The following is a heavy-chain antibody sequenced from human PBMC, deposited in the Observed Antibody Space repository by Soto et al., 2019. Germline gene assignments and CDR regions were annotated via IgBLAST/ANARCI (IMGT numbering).Heavy chain of an antibody. V-gene: IGHV3-23*01. CDR1: GFTFSNYA. D-gene: IGHD6-25*01. CDR2: ISDNGANT. CDR3: ARAIGADFFDS. Sequence: EVQMLESGGGVVRPGGSLRLSCIASGFTFSNYAMSWVRQAPGKGLEWVSTISDNGANTFIGDSMKDHFDISRDNSKNTVFLHLSTVRAEDTAIYYCARAIGADFFDSWGQGTPVTVSS. J-gene: IGHJ4*02.